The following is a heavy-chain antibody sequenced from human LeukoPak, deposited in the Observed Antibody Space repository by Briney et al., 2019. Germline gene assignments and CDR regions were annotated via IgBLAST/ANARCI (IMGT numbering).Heavy chain of an antibody. CDR2: IIPIFGTA. J-gene: IGHJ6*03. Sequence: SVKVSYKASGGTFSSYAISWVRQAPGQGLEWMGRIIPIFGTANYAQKFQGRVTITTDESTSTAYMELSSLRSEDTAVYYRARAGSPNYYYYYYMDVWGKGTTVTVSS. V-gene: IGHV1-69*05. CDR3: ARAGSPNYYYYYYMDV. D-gene: IGHD1-14*01. CDR1: GGTFSSYA.